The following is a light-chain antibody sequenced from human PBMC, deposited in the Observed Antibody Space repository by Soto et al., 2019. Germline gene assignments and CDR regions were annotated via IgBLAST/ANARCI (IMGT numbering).Light chain of an antibody. Sequence: ESVMTQAPPILSVSPGERATLSCRASQSVSSNLAWYQQKPGQAPRLLIYGASTRATGIPARFSGSGSGTDFTLTISSLQSEDFVVYYCQQYNSWAPITFGQGTPL. CDR3: QQYNSWAPIT. CDR2: GAS. J-gene: IGKJ5*01. CDR1: QSVSSN. V-gene: IGKV3-15*01.